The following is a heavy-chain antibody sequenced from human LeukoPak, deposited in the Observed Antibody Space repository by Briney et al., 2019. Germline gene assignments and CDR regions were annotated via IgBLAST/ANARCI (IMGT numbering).Heavy chain of an antibody. V-gene: IGHV3-21*01. CDR3: ARDEGAYGMDV. Sequence: GGSLRLSCAASGFTFSSYSMNWVRQAPGKGLEWVSSISSSSSYKYYADSVKGRFTISRDNAKNSLYLQMNSLRAEDTAVYYCARDEGAYGMDVWGQGTTVTVSS. CDR2: ISSSSSYK. J-gene: IGHJ6*02. CDR1: GFTFSSYS.